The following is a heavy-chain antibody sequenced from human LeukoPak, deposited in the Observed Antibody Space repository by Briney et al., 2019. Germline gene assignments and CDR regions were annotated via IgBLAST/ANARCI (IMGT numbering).Heavy chain of an antibody. CDR1: GGSISSGSYY. D-gene: IGHD3-10*01. J-gene: IGHJ4*02. V-gene: IGHV4-61*02. CDR2: IYTSGST. Sequence: SETLSLTCTASGGSISSGSYYWSWIRQPAGKGLEWIGRIYTSGSTNYTPSLKSRVTISVDTSKNQFSLTLSAVTAADTAVYYCAVQLRGFGEASSFYFDYWGQGTLVPVSS. CDR3: AVQLRGFGEASSFYFDY.